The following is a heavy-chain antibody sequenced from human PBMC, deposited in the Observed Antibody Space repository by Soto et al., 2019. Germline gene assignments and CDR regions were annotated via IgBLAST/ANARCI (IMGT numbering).Heavy chain of an antibody. Sequence: QVQLVQSGAEVKKPGSSVKVSCKASGGTFSSYTISWVRQAPGQGLEWMGRIIPILGIENYAQKFQGRVTITADVSTTTSYMELTSLRSEDTAMYYCARYRAAGPDYWGQGTLVTVSS. D-gene: IGHD6-13*01. CDR3: ARYRAAGPDY. CDR1: GGTFSSYT. CDR2: IIPILGIE. J-gene: IGHJ4*02. V-gene: IGHV1-69*02.